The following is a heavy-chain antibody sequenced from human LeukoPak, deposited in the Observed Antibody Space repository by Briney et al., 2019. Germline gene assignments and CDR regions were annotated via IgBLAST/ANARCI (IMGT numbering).Heavy chain of an antibody. D-gene: IGHD3-16*01. CDR1: GYTFSGNY. J-gene: IGHJ3*01. V-gene: IGHV1-2*02. CDR2: INSKGDVT. CDR3: TRDYTRNAFDV. Sequence: ASLKVSCKASGYTFSGNYMHWMRQAPGQGLEWVGWINSKGDVTSYAQKFQGRVTLTRDTSISTVYMELCRLTADATAVYYCTRDYTRNAFDVWGQGTMVIVSS.